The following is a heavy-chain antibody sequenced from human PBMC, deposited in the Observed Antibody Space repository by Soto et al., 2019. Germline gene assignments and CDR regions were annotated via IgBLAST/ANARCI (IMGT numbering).Heavy chain of an antibody. D-gene: IGHD3-16*02. CDR1: GFSLSNARMG. J-gene: IGHJ4*02. V-gene: IGHV2-26*01. CDR3: ARIGVIHRWVDY. CDR2: IFSNDEK. Sequence: QVTLKESGPVLVKPTETLTLTCTVSGFSLSNARMGVSWIRQPPGKALEWLAHIFSNDEKSYSTSLKSRLTIXKAXSKSQVGLTMTNMDPVDTATYSCARIGVIHRWVDYWGQGTLVTVSS.